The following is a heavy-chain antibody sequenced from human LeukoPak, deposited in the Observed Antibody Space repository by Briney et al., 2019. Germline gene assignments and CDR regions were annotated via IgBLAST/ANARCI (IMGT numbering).Heavy chain of an antibody. CDR1: GGSFSGYY. V-gene: IGHV4-34*01. J-gene: IGHJ4*02. CDR3: ARGMYSSSWYVGNYFDY. D-gene: IGHD6-13*01. Sequence: NPSETLSLTCAVYGGSFSGYYWSWIRQPPGKGREWSGEINHSGSTNYNPSLKSRVTISVDTSKNQFSLKLSSVTAADTAVYYCARGMYSSSWYVGNYFDYWGQGTLVTVSS. CDR2: INHSGST.